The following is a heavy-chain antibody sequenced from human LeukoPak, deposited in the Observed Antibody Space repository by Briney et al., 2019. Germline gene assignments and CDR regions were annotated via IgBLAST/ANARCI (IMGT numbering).Heavy chain of an antibody. J-gene: IGHJ5*02. Sequence: SETLSLTCAVYGGSFSGYYWSWIRQPPGKGLEWIGEINHSGSTNYNPSLKSRVTISVDTSKNQFSLKLSSVTAADTAVYYCARVVKQWLVRWFDPWGQGTLVTVSS. CDR3: ARVVKQWLVRWFDP. D-gene: IGHD6-19*01. CDR1: GGSFSGYY. V-gene: IGHV4-34*01. CDR2: INHSGST.